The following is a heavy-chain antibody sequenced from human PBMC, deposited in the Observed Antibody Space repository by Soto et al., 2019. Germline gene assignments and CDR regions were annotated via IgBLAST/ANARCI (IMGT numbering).Heavy chain of an antibody. CDR3: ARHTIKTYYNTLTGSNWFDP. V-gene: IGHV4-59*08. D-gene: IGHD3-9*01. J-gene: IGHJ5*02. CDR2: IYYSGST. CDR1: GGSISSYY. Sequence: SETLSLTCTVSGGSISSYYWSWIRQPPGKGLEWIGYIYYSGSTNYNPSLKSRVTISVDTSKNQFSLKLSSVTAADTAVYYCARHTIKTYYNTLTGSNWFDPWGQGTLVTVSS.